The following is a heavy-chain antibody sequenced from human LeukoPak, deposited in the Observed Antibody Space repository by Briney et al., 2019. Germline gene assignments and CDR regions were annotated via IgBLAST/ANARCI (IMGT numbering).Heavy chain of an antibody. J-gene: IGHJ4*02. CDR2: ISGDGGST. CDR1: GFTFDDYA. V-gene: IGHV3-43*02. D-gene: IGHD6-13*01. CDR3: AKDINRAAAGIFDY. Sequence: GGSLRLSCAASGFTFDDYAMHWVRHAPGKGLEWVSLISGDGGSTYYADSVKGRFTISRDNSKNSLYLQMNSLRTEDTALYYCAKDINRAAAGIFDYWGQGTLVTVSS.